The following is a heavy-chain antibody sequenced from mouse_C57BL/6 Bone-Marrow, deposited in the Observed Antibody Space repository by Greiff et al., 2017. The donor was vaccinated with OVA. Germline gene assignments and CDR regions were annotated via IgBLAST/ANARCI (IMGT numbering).Heavy chain of an antibody. CDR1: GYTFTSYT. Sequence: QVQLKQSGAELARPGASVKMSCKASGYTFTSYTMHWVKQRPGQGLEWIGYINPSSGYTKYNQKFKDKATLTADKSSSTAYMQLSSLTSEDSAVYDCARWRDWDYYAMDYWGQGTSVTVSS. CDR2: INPSSGYT. J-gene: IGHJ4*01. V-gene: IGHV1-4*01. CDR3: ARWRDWDYYAMDY. D-gene: IGHD4-1*01.